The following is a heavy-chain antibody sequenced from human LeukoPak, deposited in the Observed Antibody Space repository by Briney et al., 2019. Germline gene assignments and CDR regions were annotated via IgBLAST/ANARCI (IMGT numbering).Heavy chain of an antibody. CDR2: ISQDVSYK. D-gene: IGHD5-12*01. CDR3: ARVGYNGWNFEN. Sequence: PGGSLRLSCASSGFTFSSYWMSWVRQAPGKGLQSVAYISQDVSYKYYVDSVKGRFTISRDNAKNSLHLEMNSLRAEDTALYYCARVGYNGWNFENWGQGTLVTVSS. CDR1: GFTFSSYW. V-gene: IGHV3-7*01. J-gene: IGHJ4*02.